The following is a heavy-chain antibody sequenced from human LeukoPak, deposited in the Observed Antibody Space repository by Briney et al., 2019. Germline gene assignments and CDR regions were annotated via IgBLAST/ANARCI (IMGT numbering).Heavy chain of an antibody. J-gene: IGHJ4*02. Sequence: GSSVKVSCKASGGTFSSYAISWVRQAPGQGLEWMGRIIPILGIKNYAQKFQGRVTITADKSTSTAYMELSSLRSDDTAVYYCARDPSGGYVPYFDYWGQGTLVTVSS. CDR3: ARDPSGGYVPYFDY. CDR2: IIPILGIK. CDR1: GGTFSSYA. V-gene: IGHV1-69*04. D-gene: IGHD3-16*01.